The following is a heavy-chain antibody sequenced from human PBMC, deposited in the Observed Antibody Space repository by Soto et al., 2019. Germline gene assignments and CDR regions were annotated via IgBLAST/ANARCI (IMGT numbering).Heavy chain of an antibody. V-gene: IGHV4-39*01. CDR3: ARGYDILTGPLDY. CDR1: GGSITSSSFY. Sequence: SETLSLTCTVSGGSITSSSFYWGWIRQPPGKGLEWIGIIYYSGGTYYNPSLKSRVTISVDTSKSQFSLNLNSVTAADTAVYYCARGYDILTGPLDYWGPGTLVTVSS. J-gene: IGHJ4*02. D-gene: IGHD3-9*01. CDR2: IYYSGGT.